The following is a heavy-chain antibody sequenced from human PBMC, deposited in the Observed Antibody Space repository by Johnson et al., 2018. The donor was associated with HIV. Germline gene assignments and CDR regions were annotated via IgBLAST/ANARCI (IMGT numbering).Heavy chain of an antibody. Sequence: VQLVESGGGVVQPGGSLRLSCAASGFPFNNYAMTWVRQAPGKGLECVSGVVGSGASTYYADSVKGRFTISRDNSKNTLYLQMNSLRAEDTAVYYCAYCGYGGSDAFDLWGQGTLVTVSS. CDR3: AYCGYGGSDAFDL. CDR1: GFPFNNYA. D-gene: IGHD6-25*01. J-gene: IGHJ3*01. CDR2: VVGSGAST. V-gene: IGHV3-23*04.